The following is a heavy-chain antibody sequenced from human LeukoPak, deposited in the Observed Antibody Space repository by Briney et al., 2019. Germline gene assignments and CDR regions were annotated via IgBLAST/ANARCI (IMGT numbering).Heavy chain of an antibody. V-gene: IGHV3-33*01. CDR1: GFSFSAYG. CDR3: ARSQSSSLIDY. Sequence: GRSLRLSCAASGFSFSAYGVHWVRQAPGKGLEWVAVIWYDGSSKDYADSVKGRFTLSRDNSKNTLYLQMNSLTVEDTAAYYCARSQSSSLIDYWGQGTLVTVSS. CDR2: IWYDGSSK. D-gene: IGHD6-13*01. J-gene: IGHJ4*02.